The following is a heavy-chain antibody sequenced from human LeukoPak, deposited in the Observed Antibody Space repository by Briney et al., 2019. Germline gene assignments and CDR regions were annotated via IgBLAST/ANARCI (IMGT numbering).Heavy chain of an antibody. CDR3: AREDYYYGMDV. CDR2: IYYSGST. Sequence: SETLSLTCTVSGGSVSSGSYYWRWIRQPPGKGLEWIGYIYYSGSTNYNPSLKSRDTISVDTSKNQFSLKLSSVTAADTAVYYCAREDYYYGMDVWGQGTTVTVSS. V-gene: IGHV4-61*01. J-gene: IGHJ6*02. CDR1: GGSVSSGSYY.